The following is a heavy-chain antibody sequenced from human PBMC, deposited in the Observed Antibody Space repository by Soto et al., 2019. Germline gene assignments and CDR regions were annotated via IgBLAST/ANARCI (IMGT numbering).Heavy chain of an antibody. J-gene: IGHJ6*02. V-gene: IGHV4-59*01. CDR3: ARDLWGYCGADCYPLDV. CDR2: MYNTGST. D-gene: IGHD2-21*02. Sequence: SETLSLTCTVSGGSISSYYWSWIRQPPGKGLEWIGYMYNTGSTIYNPSLKSRVTISVDTSKNQFSLKLNSATAADTAVYYCARDLWGYCGADCYPLDVWGQGTTVTVSS. CDR1: GGSISSYY.